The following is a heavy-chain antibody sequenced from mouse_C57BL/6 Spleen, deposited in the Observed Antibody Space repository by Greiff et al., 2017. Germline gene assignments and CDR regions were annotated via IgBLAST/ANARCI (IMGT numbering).Heavy chain of an antibody. Sequence: EVKVVESEGGLVQPGSSMKLSCTASGFTFSDYYMAWVRQVPEKGLEWVANINYDGSSTYYLDSLKSRFIISRANAKNILYLQMSSLKSEDTARCYCAREESMDTTVWFAYWGQGTLVTVSA. V-gene: IGHV5-16*01. CDR2: INYDGSST. CDR3: AREESMDTTVWFAY. J-gene: IGHJ3*01. D-gene: IGHD2-2*01. CDR1: GFTFSDYY.